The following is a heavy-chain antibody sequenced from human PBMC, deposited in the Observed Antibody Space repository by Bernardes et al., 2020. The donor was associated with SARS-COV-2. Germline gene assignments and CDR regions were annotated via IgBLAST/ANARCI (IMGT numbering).Heavy chain of an antibody. Sequence: GGSLRLSCATSGFTFSSFAMTWVRQAPGKGLEWVSSISGSGTSTFYADSVKGRFVISRDNAKNTLFLQMKSLRAGDTAVYFCAKAQSSWGSFYLLADWGQGTLVTVSS. D-gene: IGHD6-13*01. CDR2: ISGSGTST. CDR1: GFTFSSFA. CDR3: AKAQSSWGSFYLLAD. J-gene: IGHJ4*02. V-gene: IGHV3-23*01.